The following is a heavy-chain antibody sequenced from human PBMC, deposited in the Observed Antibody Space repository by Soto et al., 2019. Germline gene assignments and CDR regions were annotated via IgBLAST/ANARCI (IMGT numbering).Heavy chain of an antibody. CDR2: IYSGGST. Sequence: PGGSLRLSCAASGFTVSSNYMSWVRQAPGKGLEWVSVIYSGGSTYYADSVKGRFTISRDNSKNTRYLQMNSLRAEDTAVYYCARGVVLRFLEWPLSFDPWGQGTLVTVSS. J-gene: IGHJ5*02. D-gene: IGHD3-3*01. CDR1: GFTVSSNY. V-gene: IGHV3-53*01. CDR3: ARGVVLRFLEWPLSFDP.